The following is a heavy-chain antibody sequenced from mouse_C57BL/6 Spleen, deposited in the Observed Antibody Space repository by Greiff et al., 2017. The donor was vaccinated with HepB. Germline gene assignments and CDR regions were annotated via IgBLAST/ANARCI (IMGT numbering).Heavy chain of an antibody. J-gene: IGHJ3*01. CDR1: GYAFSSSW. D-gene: IGHD2-5*01. CDR2: IYPGDGDT. V-gene: IGHV1-82*01. CDR3: AKDYSNYFFAY. Sequence: VQLQESGPELVKPGASVKISCKASGYAFSSSWMNWVKQRPGKGLEWIGRIYPGDGDTNYNGKFKGKATLTADKSSSTAYMQLSSLTSEDSAVYFCAKDYSNYFFAYWGQGTLVTVSA.